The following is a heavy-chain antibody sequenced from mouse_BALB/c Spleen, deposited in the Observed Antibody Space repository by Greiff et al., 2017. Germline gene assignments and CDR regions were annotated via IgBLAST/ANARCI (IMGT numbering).Heavy chain of an antibody. CDR2: INPYYGST. J-gene: IGHJ4*01. D-gene: IGHD1-1*01. Sequence: VQLKQTGPELVKPGASVKISCKASGYSFTDYIMLWVKQSHGKSLEWIGNINPYYGSTSYNLKFKGKATLTVDKSSSTAYMQLNSLTSEDSAVYYCARSGDYGPAMDYWGQGTSVTVSS. V-gene: IGHV1-39*01. CDR3: ARSGDYGPAMDY. CDR1: GYSFTDYI.